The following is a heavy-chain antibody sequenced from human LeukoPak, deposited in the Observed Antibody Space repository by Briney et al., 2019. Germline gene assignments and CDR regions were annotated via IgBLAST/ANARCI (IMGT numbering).Heavy chain of an antibody. CDR1: GFTFSSYA. D-gene: IGHD2-2*01. V-gene: IGHV3-30-3*01. Sequence: GGSLRLSCAASGFTFSSYAMHWVRQAPGKGLEWVAVISYDGSNKYYADSVKGRFTISRDNSKNTLYLQMNSLRAEDTAVYYCARDRGYCSSTSCSPAKTGWFDPWGQGTLVTVSS. CDR3: ARDRGYCSSTSCSPAKTGWFDP. J-gene: IGHJ5*02. CDR2: ISYDGSNK.